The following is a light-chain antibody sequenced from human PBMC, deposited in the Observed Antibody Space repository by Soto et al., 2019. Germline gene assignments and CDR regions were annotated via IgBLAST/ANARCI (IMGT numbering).Light chain of an antibody. CDR3: CSYAGSSTYV. J-gene: IGLJ1*01. CDR1: SSDVGTYNL. V-gene: IGLV2-23*01. Sequence: QSALTQPASVSGSPGQSITISCTGTSSDVGTYNLASWYQQHPGKAPKLMIYEGSKRPSGVSNRFSGSKSGNTASLTISGLQAEDEAHYYCCSYAGSSTYVFGTGTKLTVL. CDR2: EGS.